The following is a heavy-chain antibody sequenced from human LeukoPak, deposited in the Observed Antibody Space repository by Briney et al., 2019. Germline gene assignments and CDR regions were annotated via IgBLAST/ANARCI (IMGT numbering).Heavy chain of an antibody. Sequence: SETLSLTCAVYIDSFSNYHWNWIRQTPAKGMEWIGEVNESGGTNISPSLRSRVILSVDTSKNQFSLKLISVTVADTAIYYCARGQGATVPQVGKNWFDPWGQGTRVTVSS. D-gene: IGHD1-26*01. J-gene: IGHJ5*02. CDR1: IDSFSNYH. V-gene: IGHV4-34*01. CDR2: VNESGGT. CDR3: ARGQGATVPQVGKNWFDP.